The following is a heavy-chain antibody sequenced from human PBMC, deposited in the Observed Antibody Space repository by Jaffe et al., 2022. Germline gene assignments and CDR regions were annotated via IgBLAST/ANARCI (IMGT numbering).Heavy chain of an antibody. V-gene: IGHV3-49*03. D-gene: IGHD4-17*01. J-gene: IGHJ4*02. CDR3: TRDVGFDYGDHGRWGFDY. CDR1: GFTFGDYA. Sequence: EVQLVESGGGLVQPGRSLRLSCTASGFTFGDYAMSWFRQAPGKGLEWVGFIRSKAYGGTTEYAASVKGRFTISRDDSKSIAYLQMNSLKTEDTAVYYCTRDVGFDYGDHGRWGFDYWGQGTLVTVSS. CDR2: IRSKAYGGTT.